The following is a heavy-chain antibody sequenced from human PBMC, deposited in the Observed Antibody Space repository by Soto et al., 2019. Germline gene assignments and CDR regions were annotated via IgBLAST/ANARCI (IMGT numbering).Heavy chain of an antibody. Sequence: SVKVSCKASGGTFSSYAISWVRQAPGQGLEWRGGIIPIFGTANYAQKFQGRVTITADESTSTAYMELSSLSSEDTAVYYCARVPPLANWFDPWGQGTLVTVSS. CDR2: IIPIFGTA. CDR3: ARVPPLANWFDP. CDR1: GGTFSSYA. J-gene: IGHJ5*02. V-gene: IGHV1-69*13.